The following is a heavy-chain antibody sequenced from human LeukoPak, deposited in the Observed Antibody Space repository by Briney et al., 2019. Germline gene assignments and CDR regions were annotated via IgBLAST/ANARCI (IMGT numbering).Heavy chain of an antibody. CDR1: GYSISSGYY. D-gene: IGHD3-10*01. J-gene: IGHJ4*02. CDR3: AGEPNGGDYFDF. Sequence: PSETLSLTCSVSGYSISSGYYWGWIRQPPGKGLEWIGSIYHSGSTYYNPSLKSRVTISVDTSKNNFSLKLSSVTAADTAVYYCAGEPNGGDYFDFWGQGTLVTVSS. CDR2: IYHSGST. V-gene: IGHV4-38-2*02.